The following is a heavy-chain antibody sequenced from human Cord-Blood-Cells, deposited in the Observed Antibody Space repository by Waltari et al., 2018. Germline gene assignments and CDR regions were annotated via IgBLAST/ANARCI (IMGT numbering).Heavy chain of an antibody. CDR2: IYYSGST. CDR3: ARLGKDCSGGSCYDY. J-gene: IGHJ4*02. Sequence: QLQLQESGPGLVKPSETLSLTSTVPGGSTSSSSYYWGRTRQPPGKGLEWIGSIYYSGSTYYNPSLKSRVTISVDTSKNQFSLKLSSVTAADTAVYYCARLGKDCSGGSCYDYWGQGTLVTVSS. V-gene: IGHV4-39*07. CDR1: GGSTSSSSYY. D-gene: IGHD2-15*01.